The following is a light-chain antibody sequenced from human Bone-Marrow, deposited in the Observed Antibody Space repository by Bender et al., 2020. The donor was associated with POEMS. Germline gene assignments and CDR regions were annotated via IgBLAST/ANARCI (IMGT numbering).Light chain of an antibody. J-gene: IGLJ3*02. CDR1: SSKFGSYP. V-gene: IGLV1-44*01. Sequence: QSVLTQSPSASGTPGQRVTISCSGSSSKFGSYPVNWYQQLPGAAPKLVIFNNSQRPSGVPDRFSGSNSGTSASLAISGLLSDDEADFYCATCDDSLNGWVFGGGTKLTVL. CDR2: NNS. CDR3: ATCDDSLNGWV.